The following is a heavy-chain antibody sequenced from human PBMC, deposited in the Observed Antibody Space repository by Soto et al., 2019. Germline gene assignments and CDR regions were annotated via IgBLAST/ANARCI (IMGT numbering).Heavy chain of an antibody. CDR2: IYWDDDK. J-gene: IGHJ4*02. CDR1: GFSLSTSGVG. CDR3: AHSISVGYYGSGSRSAPGV. Sequence: QITLKESGPTLVKPTQTLTLTCTFSGFSLSTSGVGVGWIRQPPGKALEWIALIYWDDDKRYSPSLKSRLTIAKDTSKNQVVLTMTNMDPVDTATYYCAHSISVGYYGSGSRSAPGVWCQGTLVTVSS. V-gene: IGHV2-5*02. D-gene: IGHD3-10*01.